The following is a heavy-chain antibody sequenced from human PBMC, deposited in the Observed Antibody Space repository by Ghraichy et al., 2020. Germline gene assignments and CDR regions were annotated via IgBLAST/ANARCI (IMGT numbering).Heavy chain of an antibody. V-gene: IGHV4-61*02. J-gene: IGHJ3*02. CDR2: IYTSGST. D-gene: IGHD3-3*01. CDR1: GGSISSGSYY. Sequence: SETLSLTCTVSGGSISSGSYYWSWIRQPAGKGLEWIGRIYTSGSTNYNPSLKSRVTISVDTSKNQFSLKLSSVTAADTAVYYCAREAVEPVLRFLEWLPTDAFDIWGQXXMVTVSS. CDR3: AREAVEPVLRFLEWLPTDAFDI.